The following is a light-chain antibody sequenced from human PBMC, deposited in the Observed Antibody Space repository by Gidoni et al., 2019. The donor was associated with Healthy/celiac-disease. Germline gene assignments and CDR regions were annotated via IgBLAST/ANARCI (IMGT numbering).Light chain of an antibody. CDR2: LGS. Sequence: DTVTAQPPLSPPVTPGEPASISCRSSQSLLHSNGYNYLAWYLQKPGQSPQLLIYLGSTRASGVPDRFSGSGSGTDFTLKISRVEAEDVGVYYCLQSLQTPMYTFGQGTKLEIK. V-gene: IGKV2-28*01. CDR1: QSLLHSNGYNY. CDR3: LQSLQTPMYT. J-gene: IGKJ2*01.